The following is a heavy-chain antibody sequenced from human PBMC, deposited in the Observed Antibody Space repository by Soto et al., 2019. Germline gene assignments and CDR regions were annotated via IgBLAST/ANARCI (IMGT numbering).Heavy chain of an antibody. Sequence: GGSLRLSCAASGFTFSNYAVTWFRQAPGKGLEWVSTISGSGGSTYYADSVKGRFTISRDNSKNTLYLQMNSLRAEDTAVYYCAKENWANPYSWGQGTLFTSPQ. J-gene: IGHJ4*02. CDR1: GFTFSNYA. V-gene: IGHV3-23*01. D-gene: IGHD7-27*01. CDR2: ISGSGGST. CDR3: AKENWANPYS.